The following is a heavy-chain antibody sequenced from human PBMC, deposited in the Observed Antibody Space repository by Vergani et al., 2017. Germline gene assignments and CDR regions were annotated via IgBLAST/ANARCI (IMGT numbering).Heavy chain of an antibody. Sequence: QVQLVESGGGVVQPGRSLRLSCAASGFTFSSFAMHWVRQVPGKGLEWVAVISYDGSNKYYADSVKGRFTISRDNSKNTQYLQMNSLRAEDTAVYYCARGGMFASPSRNYYYYEDGWRRRTAVIVSS. D-gene: IGHD3-10*02. CDR1: GFTFSSFA. CDR2: ISYDGSNK. CDR3: ARGGMFASPSRNYYYYEDG. V-gene: IGHV3-30-3*01. J-gene: IGHJ6*03.